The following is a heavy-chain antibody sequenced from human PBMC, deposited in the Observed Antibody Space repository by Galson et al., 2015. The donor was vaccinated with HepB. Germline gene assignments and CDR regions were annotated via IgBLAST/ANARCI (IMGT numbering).Heavy chain of an antibody. J-gene: IGHJ2*01. Sequence: SVKVSCKVSGYTLTELSMHWVRQAPGKGLEWMGGFDPEDGETIYAQKFQGRVTMTEDTSTDTAYMELSSLRSEDTAVYYCATQDIVVVPAAIQTWYFDLWGRGTLVTVSS. CDR2: FDPEDGET. V-gene: IGHV1-24*01. CDR1: GYTLTELS. CDR3: ATQDIVVVPAAIQTWYFDL. D-gene: IGHD2-2*02.